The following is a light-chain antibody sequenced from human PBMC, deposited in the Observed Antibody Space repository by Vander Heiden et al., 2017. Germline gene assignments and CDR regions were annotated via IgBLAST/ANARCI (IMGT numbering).Light chain of an antibody. CDR1: QSVGSN. J-gene: IGKJ1*01. CDR2: DAS. Sequence: EILRTHSPSTLSVSPGERATLSCRASQSVGSNLAWYQQKPGQAPRLLIYDASTRATAIPARFSGSGSGTEFTLTINSLQSEDFAVYYCQQYNNWPRTFGQGTRWKSN. CDR3: QQYNNWPRT. V-gene: IGKV3-15*01.